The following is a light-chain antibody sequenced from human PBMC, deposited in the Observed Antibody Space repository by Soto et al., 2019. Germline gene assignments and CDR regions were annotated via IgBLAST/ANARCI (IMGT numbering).Light chain of an antibody. CDR2: GAS. V-gene: IGKV3-15*01. CDR1: QSINNN. Sequence: DIVMTQSPATLSVSPGESATLSCRASQSINNNLAWYQQRPGQAPRLLIHGASTRATGIPARFGGSGSGTEFTLTISSLQSEDFALSYCHQYDDWPPGYTFGQGTKLEI. J-gene: IGKJ2*01. CDR3: HQYDDWPPGYT.